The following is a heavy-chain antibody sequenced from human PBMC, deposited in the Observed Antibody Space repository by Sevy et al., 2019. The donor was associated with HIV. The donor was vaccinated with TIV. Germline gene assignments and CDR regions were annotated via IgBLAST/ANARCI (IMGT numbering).Heavy chain of an antibody. CDR1: GFTFSDYG. Sequence: GGSLRLSCTASGFTFSDYGMNWVRQAPGKGLEWVSSISTSSAYIFYADSVKGRFTISRDNVKNSLYLQMNSLRAEDTAIYYCSFYYDFWSGYSSFDYWGQGTLVTVSS. CDR2: ISTSSAYI. D-gene: IGHD3-3*01. V-gene: IGHV3-21*01. J-gene: IGHJ4*02. CDR3: SFYYDFWSGYSSFDY.